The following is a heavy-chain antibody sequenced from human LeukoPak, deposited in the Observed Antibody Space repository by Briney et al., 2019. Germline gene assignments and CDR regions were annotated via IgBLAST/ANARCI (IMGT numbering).Heavy chain of an antibody. CDR3: ARDFYDTSGYYYDY. D-gene: IGHD3-22*01. V-gene: IGHV1-18*01. CDR1: GYTFTSYG. CDR2: ISAYNGNT. Sequence: AASVKVSCKASGYTFTSYGISWVRQAPGQGLEWMGWISAYNGNTNYAQKLQGRVTMTTDTSTSTAYMELRSLRSEDTAVYYCARDFYDTSGYYYDYWGQGTLVTVSS. J-gene: IGHJ4*02.